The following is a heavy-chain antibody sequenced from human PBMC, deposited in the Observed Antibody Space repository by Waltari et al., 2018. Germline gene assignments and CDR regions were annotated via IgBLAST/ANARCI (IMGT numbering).Heavy chain of an antibody. V-gene: IGHV1-69*14. CDR3: ASVHIVGNWFDP. J-gene: IGHJ5*02. Sequence: QVQLVQSGAEVKKPGSPVKVSCKASGGTFSSYAISWVRQAPGQGLEWMGGFIPIFGTANYAQKVQGRVTITADKSTSTAYMELSSLRSEDTAVYYCASVHIVGNWFDPWGQGTLVTVSS. CDR2: FIPIFGTA. CDR1: GGTFSSYA. D-gene: IGHD2-21*01.